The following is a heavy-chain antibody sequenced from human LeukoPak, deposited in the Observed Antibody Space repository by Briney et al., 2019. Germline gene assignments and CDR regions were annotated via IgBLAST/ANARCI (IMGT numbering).Heavy chain of an antibody. J-gene: IGHJ4*02. V-gene: IGHV3-23*01. D-gene: IGHD3-22*01. Sequence: PGGSLRLSCAASGFTFTNYAMSWVRQAPGKGLEWVSAISESGGNTYYADSVKGRFTISRDNSKNTLYLQMNSLSAEDMAVYYCAMIKRDYWGQGTLVTVSS. CDR2: ISESGGNT. CDR1: GFTFTNYA. CDR3: AMIKRDY.